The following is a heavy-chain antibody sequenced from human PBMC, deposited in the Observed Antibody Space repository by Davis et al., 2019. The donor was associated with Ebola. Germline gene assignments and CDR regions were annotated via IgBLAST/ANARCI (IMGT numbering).Heavy chain of an antibody. CDR2: ISDSGGTT. CDR3: AKSRPDSWKTFHY. J-gene: IGHJ4*02. CDR1: GFSFSSYA. V-gene: IGHV3-23*01. Sequence: PGGSLRLSCAASGFSFSSYAMSWVRQAPGKGLEWVSIISDSGGTTYYADPVKGRFTISRDNSKNTLYLQMSSLRADDTAVYYCAKSRPDSWKTFHYWGQGTLVTVSS. D-gene: IGHD1-20*01.